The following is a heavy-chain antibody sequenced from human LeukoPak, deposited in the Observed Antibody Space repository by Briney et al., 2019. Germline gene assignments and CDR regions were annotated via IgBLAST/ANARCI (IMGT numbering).Heavy chain of an antibody. D-gene: IGHD2-2*01. CDR2: ISGSGGST. CDR3: AKKESRYCSSTSCLIGMDV. CDR1: GFTFSNYA. V-gene: IGHV3-23*01. J-gene: IGHJ6*02. Sequence: PGGSLRLSCAASGFTFSNYAMSWVRQAPGKGLEWVSAISGSGGSTYYADSVRGRFIISRDNSKNTLYLQMNSLRAEDTAVYYCAKKESRYCSSTSCLIGMDVWGQGTTVTVSS.